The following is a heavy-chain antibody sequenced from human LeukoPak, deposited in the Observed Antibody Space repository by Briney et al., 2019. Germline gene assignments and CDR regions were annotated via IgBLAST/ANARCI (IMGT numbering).Heavy chain of an antibody. V-gene: IGHV1-3*02. J-gene: IGHJ4*02. CDR3: ARSRRDGYILDY. CDR2: SNAGNGNT. Sequence: GASVKVSCKASGYTFTSYAMHWVRQAPGQRLERMGWSNAGNGNTKYSQEFQGRVTITRDTSASTAHMGLSSLRSEDMAVYYCARSRRDGYILDYWGQGTLVTVSS. CDR1: GYTFTSYA. D-gene: IGHD5-24*01.